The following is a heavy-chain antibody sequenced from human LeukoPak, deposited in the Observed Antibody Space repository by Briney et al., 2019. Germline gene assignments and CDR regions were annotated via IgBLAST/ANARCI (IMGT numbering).Heavy chain of an antibody. CDR1: GFTFINYA. D-gene: IGHD3-22*01. Sequence: GGSLRLSCAASGFTFINYAMHWVRQAPGKGLEWVAVISYDGSNKYYADSVKGRFAISRDNSKNTLYLQMNSLRAEDTAVYYCARVYDRSGHVLDYWGQGTLVTVSS. J-gene: IGHJ4*02. V-gene: IGHV3-30*09. CDR3: ARVYDRSGHVLDY. CDR2: ISYDGSNK.